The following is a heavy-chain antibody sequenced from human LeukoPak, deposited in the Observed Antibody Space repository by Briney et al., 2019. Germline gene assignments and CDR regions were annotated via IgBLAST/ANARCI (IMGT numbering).Heavy chain of an antibody. V-gene: IGHV3-7*01. Sequence: GGSLRLSCAASGFTFSSYGMHWVRQAPGKGLEWVANIKQDGSEKYYVDSVKGRFTISRDNAKNSLYLRMNSLRAEDTAVYYCARDEDYYGSGSYPDYWGQGTLVTVSS. CDR2: IKQDGSEK. D-gene: IGHD3-10*01. CDR3: ARDEDYYGSGSYPDY. J-gene: IGHJ4*02. CDR1: GFTFSSYG.